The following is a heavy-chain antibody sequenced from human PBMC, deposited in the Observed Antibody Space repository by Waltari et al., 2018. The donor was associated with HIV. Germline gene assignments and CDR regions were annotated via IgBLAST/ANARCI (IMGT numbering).Heavy chain of an antibody. Sequence: EVRLVESGGRLARPGESFRLYCAASGFNFGGFGMAWVRQVQGKGLQMVSMTTWYNEVTHHTDSVRGRFGSSKDNYKKSFSLYRGRVREDDSGRYHCVKLRNQGTLLAAGGVVFEHWGRGTVVTVSS. CDR1: GFNFGGFG. D-gene: IGHD2-8*02. V-gene: IGHV3-43D*04. CDR3: VKLRNQGTLLAAGGVVFEH. CDR2: TTWYNEVT. J-gene: IGHJ4*02.